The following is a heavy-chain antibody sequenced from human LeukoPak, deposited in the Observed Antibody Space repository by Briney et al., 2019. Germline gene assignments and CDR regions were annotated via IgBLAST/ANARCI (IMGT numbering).Heavy chain of an antibody. CDR3: ARPQSMTGVAAFDI. Sequence: AGESLKISCKGSGYSFTSYWIGWVRQLPGKGLEGMGIIYPGDSDTRYSPSFQGQVTISADKSISTAYLQWSSLKASDTAMYYCARPQSMTGVAAFDIWGQGTMVTVSS. D-gene: IGHD3-10*01. CDR1: GYSFTSYW. V-gene: IGHV5-51*01. J-gene: IGHJ3*02. CDR2: IYPGDSDT.